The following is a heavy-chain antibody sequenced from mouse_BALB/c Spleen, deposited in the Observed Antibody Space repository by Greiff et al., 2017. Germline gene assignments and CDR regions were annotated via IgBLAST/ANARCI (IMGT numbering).Heavy chain of an antibody. CDR1: GFNIKDYY. V-gene: IGHV14-4*02. CDR3: NAEVRRGMDY. D-gene: IGHD2-14*01. J-gene: IGHJ4*01. CDR2: IDPENGDT. Sequence: EVQLVESGAELVRSGASVKLSCTASGFNIKDYYMHWVKQRPEQGLEWIGWIDPENGDTEYAPKFQGKATMTADTSSNTAYLQLSSLTSEDTAVYYCNAEVRRGMDYWGQGTSVTVSS.